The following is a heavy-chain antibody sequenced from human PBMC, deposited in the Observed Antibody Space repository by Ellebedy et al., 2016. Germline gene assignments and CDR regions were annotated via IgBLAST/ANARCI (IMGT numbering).Heavy chain of an antibody. CDR2: IIPIFGTA. Sequence: SVKVSCXASGGTFSSYAISWVRQAPGQGLEWMGGIIPIFGTANYAQKFQGRVTITADESTSTAYMELSSLRSEDTAVYYCARGGYCSGGSCYSQVYWGQGTLVTVSS. J-gene: IGHJ4*02. CDR1: GGTFSSYA. CDR3: ARGGYCSGGSCYSQVY. D-gene: IGHD2-15*01. V-gene: IGHV1-69*13.